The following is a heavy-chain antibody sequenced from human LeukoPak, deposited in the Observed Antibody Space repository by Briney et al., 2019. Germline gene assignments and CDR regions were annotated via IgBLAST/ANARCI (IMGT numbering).Heavy chain of an antibody. CDR3: ARPYDYVWGSYRSLLKPADY. Sequence: GGSLRLSCAASGFTFSSYSMNWVRQAPGKGLEWVANIKQDGSEKYYVDSVKGRFTISRDNAKNSLYLQMNSLRAEDTAVYYCARPYDYVWGSYRSLLKPADYWGQGTLVTVSS. V-gene: IGHV3-7*01. CDR2: IKQDGSEK. D-gene: IGHD3-16*02. CDR1: GFTFSSYS. J-gene: IGHJ4*02.